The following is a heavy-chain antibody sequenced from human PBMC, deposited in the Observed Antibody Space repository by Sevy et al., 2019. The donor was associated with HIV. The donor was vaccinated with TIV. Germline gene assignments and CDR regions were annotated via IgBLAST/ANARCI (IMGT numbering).Heavy chain of an antibody. CDR3: AREGCTKPHDY. J-gene: IGHJ4*02. CDR1: GFTFSKYS. V-gene: IGHV3-23*01. Sequence: QQGESLKISCEASGFTFSKYSMSWVRQAPGKGLEWVSTFSFGCGRINYADSVKGRFTISRDDSKNTLYLQMNSLRAEDTAVYYCAREGCTKPHDYWGQGTLVTVSS. CDR2: FSFGCGRI. D-gene: IGHD2-8*01.